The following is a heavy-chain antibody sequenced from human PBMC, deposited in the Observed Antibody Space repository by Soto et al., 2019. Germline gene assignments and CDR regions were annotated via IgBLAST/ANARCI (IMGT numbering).Heavy chain of an antibody. Sequence: QVQLVQSGAEVKKPGASVKVSCKASGYSFNTYAISWVRQAPGQGLEWMGWISGYNHNTNYAGKFQGRVTVTADRSTSTAYMELRSLTSNDTAVYYCAREYGMDVWSQGTPVTVS. CDR1: GYSFNTYA. J-gene: IGHJ6*02. V-gene: IGHV1-18*01. CDR3: AREYGMDV. CDR2: ISGYNHNT.